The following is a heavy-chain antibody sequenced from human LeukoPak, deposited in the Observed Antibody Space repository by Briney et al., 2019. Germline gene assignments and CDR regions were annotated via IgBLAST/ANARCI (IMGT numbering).Heavy chain of an antibody. J-gene: IGHJ4*02. CDR1: GGSISSGGYY. D-gene: IGHD3-22*01. CDR3: ARDNYYDSSGYYYRYYFDY. V-gene: IGHV4-31*03. CDR2: IYYSGST. Sequence: SQTLSLTCTASGGSISSGGYYWSWIRQHPGKGLEWIGYIYYSGSTYYNPPLKSRVTISVDTSKNQFSLKLSSVTAADTAVYYCARDNYYDSSGYYYRYYFDYWGQGTLVTVSS.